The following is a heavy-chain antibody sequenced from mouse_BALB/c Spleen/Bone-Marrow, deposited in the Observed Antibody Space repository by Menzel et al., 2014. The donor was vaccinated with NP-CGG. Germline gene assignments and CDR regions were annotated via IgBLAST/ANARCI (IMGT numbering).Heavy chain of an antibody. CDR2: IDPAYGNT. CDR1: GFNIKDTY. J-gene: IGHJ3*01. Sequence: VQLQQSGAELVKPGASVKLSCTASGFNIKDTYMHWVKQRPEQGLEWIGRIDPAYGNTKYDPKFQGKATITADTSSNTAYLQLSSLTSEDTAVYYCAVYYYGSSLFAYWGQGTLVTVSA. V-gene: IGHV14-3*02. CDR3: AVYYYGSSLFAY. D-gene: IGHD1-1*01.